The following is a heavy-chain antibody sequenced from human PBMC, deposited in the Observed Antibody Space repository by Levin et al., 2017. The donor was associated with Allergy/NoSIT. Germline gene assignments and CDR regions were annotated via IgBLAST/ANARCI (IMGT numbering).Heavy chain of an antibody. CDR2: ISSNGGST. D-gene: IGHD3-22*01. J-gene: IGHJ4*02. Sequence: GGSLRLSCSASGFTFSSHDIHWVRQAPGKGLEYVSGISSNGGSTPYADSVKGRFIISRDNSKNTVYLQMSSLRAEDTAVYYCVKAGVVARAPFDYWGQGTLVTVSS. V-gene: IGHV3-64D*06. CDR1: GFTFSSHD. CDR3: VKAGVVARAPFDY.